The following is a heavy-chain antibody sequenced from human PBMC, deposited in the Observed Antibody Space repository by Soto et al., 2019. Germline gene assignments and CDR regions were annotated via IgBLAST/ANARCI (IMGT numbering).Heavy chain of an antibody. CDR3: TTTPATGSWYFDY. CDR1: GFTFSNAW. V-gene: IGHV3-15*01. J-gene: IGHJ4*02. CDR2: IKSKTDGGTT. Sequence: EVQLVESGGGLVKPGGSLRLSCAASGFTFSNAWMSWVRQAPGKGLEWVGRIKSKTDGGTTDYAAPVKGRFTISRDDSKNTLYLPMNSLKTEDTAVYYCTTTPATGSWYFDYWGQGTLVTVSS. D-gene: IGHD3-10*01.